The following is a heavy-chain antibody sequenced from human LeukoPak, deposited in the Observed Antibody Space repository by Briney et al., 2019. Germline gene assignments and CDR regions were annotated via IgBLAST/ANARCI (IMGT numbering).Heavy chain of an antibody. V-gene: IGHV4-39*01. CDR3: ARSGVRCSSTSCYSRSFVRWFDP. CDR1: GGSISSSSYY. D-gene: IGHD2-2*01. CDR2: IYYSGST. Sequence: SETLSLTCTVSGGSISSSSYYWGWIRQPPGKGLEWIGSIYYSGSTYYNPSLKSRVTISVDTSKNQFSLKLSSVTAADTAVYYCARSGVRCSSTSCYSRSFVRWFDPWGQGTLVTVSS. J-gene: IGHJ5*02.